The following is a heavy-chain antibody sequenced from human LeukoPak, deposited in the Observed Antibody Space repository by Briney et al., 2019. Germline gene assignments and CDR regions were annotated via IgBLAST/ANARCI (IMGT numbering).Heavy chain of an antibody. D-gene: IGHD6-19*01. CDR1: GFTFSAYG. CDR2: ISSNGGTA. V-gene: IGHV3-64D*06. J-gene: IGHJ5*02. Sequence: GGSLRLSCSASGFTFSAYGMHWVRQAPGKGLEYVSGISSNGGTAYYADSVKGRFTISRDNSKTTLYLQMTSLRDEDTAVYYCVKNAYSSGWFDNWFDPWGQGTLVTVSS. CDR3: VKNAYSSGWFDNWFDP.